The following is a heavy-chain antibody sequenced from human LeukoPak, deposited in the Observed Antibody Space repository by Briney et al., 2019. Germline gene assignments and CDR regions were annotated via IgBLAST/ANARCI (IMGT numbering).Heavy chain of an antibody. J-gene: IGHJ6*03. Sequence: GGSLRLSCAASGFTFDDYAMHWVRQAPGKGLEWVSGISWNSGSIGYADSVKGRFTISRDNAKNSLYLQMNSLRAEDTALYYCAKDMYGDHRYYYMDVWGKGTTVTVSS. CDR2: ISWNSGSI. D-gene: IGHD4-17*01. CDR3: AKDMYGDHRYYYMDV. CDR1: GFTFDDYA. V-gene: IGHV3-9*01.